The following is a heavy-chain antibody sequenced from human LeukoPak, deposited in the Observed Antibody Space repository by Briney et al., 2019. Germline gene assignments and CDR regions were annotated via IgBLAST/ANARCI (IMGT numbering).Heavy chain of an antibody. CDR3: ARGARFSSFENMDV. Sequence: SETLSLTCTVSGGSISSSSYYWGWIRQPPGKGLEWIGSIYYSGSTYYNPSLKSRVTISVDTSKNQFSLKLSSVTAADTAVYYCARGARFSSFENMDVWGQGTSVIVSS. V-gene: IGHV4-39*01. J-gene: IGHJ6*02. CDR1: GGSISSSSYY. D-gene: IGHD6-6*01. CDR2: IYYSGST.